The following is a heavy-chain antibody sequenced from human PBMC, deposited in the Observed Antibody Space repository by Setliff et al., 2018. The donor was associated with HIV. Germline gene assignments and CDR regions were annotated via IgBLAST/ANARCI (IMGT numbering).Heavy chain of an antibody. CDR3: VRNPHPTVVVPRDSHYYSMNI. D-gene: IGHD2-21*01. J-gene: IGHJ6*03. CDR2: IHPNSGGT. V-gene: IGHV1-2*06. CDR1: GYTFTAFY. Sequence: PSVKVSCKTSGYTFTAFYIHWVRQAPGQGLEWMGRIHPNSGGTASPQKFQGRVAMTRDTSISTAYMELRSLRPDDTAVYYCVRNPHPTVVVPRDSHYYSMNIWGKGTTVTVSS.